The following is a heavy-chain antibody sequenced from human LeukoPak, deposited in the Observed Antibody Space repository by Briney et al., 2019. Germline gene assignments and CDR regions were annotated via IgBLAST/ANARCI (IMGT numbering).Heavy chain of an antibody. J-gene: IGHJ5*02. CDR3: ATGGVSDTTLVTWFDP. V-gene: IGHV1-69*05. Sequence: SVKVSCKAYGGTFSGYAISWVRQAPGQGLEWMGGIIPISPTANYAQKFQGRVTITTDEFTTTAYMELSNLRSEDTAVYYCATGGVSDTTLVTWFDPWGQGTLVTVSS. CDR2: IIPISPTA. D-gene: IGHD5-18*01. CDR1: GGTFSGYA.